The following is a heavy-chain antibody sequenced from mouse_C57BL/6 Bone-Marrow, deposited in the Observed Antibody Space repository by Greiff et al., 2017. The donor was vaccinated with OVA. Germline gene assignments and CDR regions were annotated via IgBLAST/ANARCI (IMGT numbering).Heavy chain of an antibody. CDR1: GFNIKDDY. V-gene: IGHV14-4*01. Sequence: EVQLQQSGAELVRPGASVKLSCTASGFNIKDDYMHWVKQRPEQGLEWIGWIDPENGDTEYASKFQGKATITADTSSTTAYLQLSSLTSEDTAVYYCTTWGLLGPLDCWGQGTTLTVSS. J-gene: IGHJ2*01. D-gene: IGHD2-3*01. CDR2: IDPENGDT. CDR3: TTWGLLGPLDC.